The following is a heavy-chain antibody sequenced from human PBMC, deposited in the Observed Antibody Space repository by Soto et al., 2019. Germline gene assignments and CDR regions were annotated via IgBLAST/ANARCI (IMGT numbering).Heavy chain of an antibody. CDR3: ARGGFYDSSGARNYYYYGMNV. V-gene: IGHV1-18*01. CDR1: GYTFTSYG. CDR2: ISAYDGYT. J-gene: IGHJ6*02. Sequence: QVQLVQSGAEVKKPGASVKVSCKASGYTFTSYGINWVRQAPGQGLEWLGWISAYDGYTNYAQIRQGRGSMTTDTSTKTAYMELRSLRYDDTAMYYCARGGFYDSSGARNYYYYGMNVWGQGTTVTVSS. D-gene: IGHD3-22*01.